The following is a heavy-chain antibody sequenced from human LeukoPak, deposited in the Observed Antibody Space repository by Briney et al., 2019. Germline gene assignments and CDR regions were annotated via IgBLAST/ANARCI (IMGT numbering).Heavy chain of an antibody. CDR1: GFTVSSNY. J-gene: IGHJ4*02. CDR2: IYSCGST. V-gene: IGHV3-53*01. Sequence: PGGSLRLSCAASGFTVSSNYMSWVRQAPGQGLEWVSVIYSCGSTYYADSVKARFTISRDNSKNTLYIQMNSLRAEDTAVYYCARTYYYDSSGYYGLDYWGQGTLVTVSS. CDR3: ARTYYYDSSGYYGLDY. D-gene: IGHD3-22*01.